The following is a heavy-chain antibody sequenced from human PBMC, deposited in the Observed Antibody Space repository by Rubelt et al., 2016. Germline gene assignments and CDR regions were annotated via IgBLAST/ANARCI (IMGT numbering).Heavy chain of an antibody. D-gene: IGHD2-15*01. V-gene: IGHV1-8*01. CDR3: ARGIDAGVDY. Sequence: QVQLVQSGAEVKMPGASVKVSCKASGYTFGTYGINWVRQATGQGLEWMGWMRPIGGYIGYAQKFQGRVTMTRNTSISTAYMELSGLRPEDTAVYYCARGIDAGVDYWGQGTVLTVSS. CDR2: MRPIGGYI. J-gene: IGHJ4*02. CDR1: GYTFGTYG.